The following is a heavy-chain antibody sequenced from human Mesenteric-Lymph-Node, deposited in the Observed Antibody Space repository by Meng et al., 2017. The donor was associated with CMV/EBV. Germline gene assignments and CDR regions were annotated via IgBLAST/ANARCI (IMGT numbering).Heavy chain of an antibody. CDR3: ARAARLSEGTYPTIFTHGPYWFDP. V-gene: IGHV4-39*07. Sequence: GSLRLSCTVSGGSISSSSYYWSWIRQPPGKGLEWIGEINRSGSTNYNPSLKSRVTISVDTSKNQFSLKLSSVTAADTAVYYCARAARLSEGTYPTIFTHGPYWFDPWGQGTLVTVSS. CDR1: GGSISSSSYY. CDR2: INRSGST. J-gene: IGHJ5*02. D-gene: IGHD3-3*01.